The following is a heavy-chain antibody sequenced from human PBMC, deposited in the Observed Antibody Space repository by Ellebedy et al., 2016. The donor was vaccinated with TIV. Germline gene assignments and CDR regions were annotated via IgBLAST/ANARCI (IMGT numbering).Heavy chain of an antibody. Sequence: AASVKVSCKASGFTFTSYGFSWVRQAPGQGPEWRGWISAYNGITNSPQKFQGRVTMTTDTSTSTASMELRSLRSDDSAVYYCARSGPYYRYFDLWGRGTLVTVSS. D-gene: IGHD2-15*01. V-gene: IGHV1-18*01. CDR3: ARSGPYYRYFDL. CDR1: GFTFTSYG. J-gene: IGHJ2*01. CDR2: ISAYNGIT.